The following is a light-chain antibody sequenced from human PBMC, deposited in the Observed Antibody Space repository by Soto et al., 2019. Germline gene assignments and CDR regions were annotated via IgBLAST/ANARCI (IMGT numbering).Light chain of an antibody. CDR1: RSVSSSY. Sequence: EIVLTQSPGTLSLSPGERATLSCRASRSVSSSYLAWYQQKPGQAPRLLIYGASSRATGIPDRFSGSGSGTDFTLTISRLEPEDFAVYYCQQLGAFGPGTKVDIK. CDR3: QQLGA. J-gene: IGKJ3*01. CDR2: GAS. V-gene: IGKV3-20*01.